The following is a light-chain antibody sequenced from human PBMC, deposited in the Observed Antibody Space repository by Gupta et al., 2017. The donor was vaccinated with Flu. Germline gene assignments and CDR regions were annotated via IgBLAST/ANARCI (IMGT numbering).Light chain of an antibody. CDR1: QSVGMY. J-gene: IGKJ5*01. V-gene: IGKV3-11*01. Sequence: EIVLTQSPATLSLPPGERATLSCRASQSVGMYLAWYQQKPGQAPRLLIADASNRAPGIPVRFSGSGSRTDFTLTISSLEPEDFAVYYCQQRSHWPPFTFGQGTRLEIK. CDR3: QQRSHWPPFT. CDR2: DAS.